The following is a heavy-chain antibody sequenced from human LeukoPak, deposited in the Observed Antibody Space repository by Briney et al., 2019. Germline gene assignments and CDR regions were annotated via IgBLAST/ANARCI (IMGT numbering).Heavy chain of an antibody. CDR1: GFTFSSYG. V-gene: IGHV3-30*18. D-gene: IGHD2-21*02. CDR3: AKLELAYCGGDCYGTDFFDY. J-gene: IGHJ4*02. Sequence: GGSLRLSCAASGFTFSSYGMYWVRQAPGKGLEWVAVISYDGSNKYYADSVKGRFTISRDNSKNTLYLQMNSLRAEDTAVYYCAKLELAYCGGDCYGTDFFDYWGQGTLVTVSS. CDR2: ISYDGSNK.